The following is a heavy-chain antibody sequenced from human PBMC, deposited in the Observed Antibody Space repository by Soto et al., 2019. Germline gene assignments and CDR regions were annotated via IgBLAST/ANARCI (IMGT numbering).Heavy chain of an antibody. CDR3: ARGQVAYYDSSGYPAGMDV. J-gene: IGHJ6*02. D-gene: IGHD3-22*01. Sequence: PSETLSLTCAVYGGSFSGYYWSWIRQPPGKGLEWIGEINHSGSTNYNPSLKSRVTITVDTSKNQFSLKLSSVTAADTAVYYCARGQVAYYDSSGYPAGMDVWGQGTTVTVSS. V-gene: IGHV4-34*01. CDR1: GGSFSGYY. CDR2: INHSGST.